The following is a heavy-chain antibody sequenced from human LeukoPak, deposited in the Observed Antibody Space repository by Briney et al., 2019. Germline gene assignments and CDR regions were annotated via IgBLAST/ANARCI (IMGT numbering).Heavy chain of an antibody. D-gene: IGHD2-2*01. CDR3: AREVPATAIRFDY. Sequence: SETLSLTCTVSGGSISSYYWSWIRQPPGKGLEWIGEINHSGSTNYNPSLKSRVTISVDTSKNQFSLKLSSVTAADTAVYYCAREVPATAIRFDYWGQGTLVTVSS. J-gene: IGHJ4*02. CDR1: GGSISSYY. CDR2: INHSGST. V-gene: IGHV4-34*01.